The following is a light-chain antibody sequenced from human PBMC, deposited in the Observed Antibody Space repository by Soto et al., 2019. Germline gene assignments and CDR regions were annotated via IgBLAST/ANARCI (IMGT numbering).Light chain of an antibody. Sequence: NFMLTQSHSVSESPGKTVTISCTRSSGSVASNYVQWYQQRPGSAPTTVIYEDNQRPSGVPDRFSGSIDSSSNSASLTISGLKTEDEADYYCQSYDDSSNHVVFGGGTKVTVL. CDR1: SGSVASNY. CDR3: QSYDDSSNHVV. V-gene: IGLV6-57*04. CDR2: EDN. J-gene: IGLJ2*01.